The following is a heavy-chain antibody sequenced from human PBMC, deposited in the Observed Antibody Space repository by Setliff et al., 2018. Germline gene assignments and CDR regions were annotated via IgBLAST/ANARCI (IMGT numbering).Heavy chain of an antibody. CDR1: GYTFTGYY. CDR2: INPNSGGT. J-gene: IGHJ4*02. Sequence: ASVKVSCKASGYTFTGYYMHWVRQAPGQGLEWMGWINPNSGGTNYAQKFQGRVTMTRDTSISTAYMELNRLRSDDTAVYYCARTIVGGATRLDYWGLGTRVTSPQ. V-gene: IGHV1-2*02. CDR3: ARTIVGGATRLDY. D-gene: IGHD1-26*01.